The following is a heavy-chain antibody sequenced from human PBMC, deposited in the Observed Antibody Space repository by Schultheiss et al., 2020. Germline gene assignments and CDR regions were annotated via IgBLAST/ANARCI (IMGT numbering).Heavy chain of an antibody. J-gene: IGHJ4*02. Sequence: SETLSLTCTVSGDSIGNYYWSWIRQPPGKGLEWIGFASHSATTNLNPSLKSRLTISVDTSKNQFSLKLTSVTAADTAVYYCARGRAQYFDYWGQGTLVTVSS. V-gene: IGHV4-59*01. CDR3: ARGRAQYFDY. CDR2: ASHSATT. CDR1: GDSIGNYY.